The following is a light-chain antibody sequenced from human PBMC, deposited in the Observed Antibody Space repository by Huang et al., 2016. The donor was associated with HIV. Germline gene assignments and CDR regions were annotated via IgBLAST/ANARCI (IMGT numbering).Light chain of an antibody. CDR3: QQRNNWPLT. CDR1: PRVFRF. Sequence: DIVLTQSPATLSLSPGERSPLSCRASPRVFRFFAWYHQKPGQSPRLLLYDASTRATGIPARFSGSGSGTYFTLTISSLEPEDFAVYYCQQRNNWPLTVGPGTKVDIK. V-gene: IGKV3-11*01. J-gene: IGKJ3*01. CDR2: DAS.